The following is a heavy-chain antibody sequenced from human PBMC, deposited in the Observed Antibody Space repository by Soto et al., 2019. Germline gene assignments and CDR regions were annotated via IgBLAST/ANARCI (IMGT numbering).Heavy chain of an antibody. D-gene: IGHD3-16*01. V-gene: IGHV1-8*01. Sequence: GASVKVSCKTSGYTFTSYDINWVRQATGQGLEWVGWMNPNSGNTGNAQKFQGRVTMTRDTSISTAYMELSSLTSEDTAIYYCARTWGDPDYCGQGTLVTVSS. CDR2: MNPNSGNT. CDR1: GYTFTSYD. CDR3: ARTWGDPDY. J-gene: IGHJ4*02.